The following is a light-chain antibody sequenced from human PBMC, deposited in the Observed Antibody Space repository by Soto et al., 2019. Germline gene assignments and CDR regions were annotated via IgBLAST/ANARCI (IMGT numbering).Light chain of an antibody. CDR3: QSYDGSLTAVYV. V-gene: IGLV1-40*01. Sequence: QSVLTQPPSVSGAPGQRVTISCTGSSSNIGAGYDVHWYQQLPETAPKLLIYRNTNRPSGVPDRFSGSKSGTSASLAITGLQAEDEADYYCQSYDGSLTAVYVFGTGTK. J-gene: IGLJ1*01. CDR1: SSNIGAGYD. CDR2: RNT.